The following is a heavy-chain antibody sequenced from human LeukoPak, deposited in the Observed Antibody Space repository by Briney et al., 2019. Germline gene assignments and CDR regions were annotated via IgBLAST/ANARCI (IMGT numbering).Heavy chain of an antibody. CDR3: ARGYCSGGSCYFEFWFDP. CDR1: GGSISSGDYY. J-gene: IGHJ5*02. D-gene: IGHD2-15*01. CDR2: IYTSGST. Sequence: SSETLSLTCTVTGGSISSGDYYWSWIRQPAGKGLEWIGRIYTSGSTNYNPSLKSRVSISLDTSKNQFSLKLTSVTAADTAVYYCARGYCSGGSCYFEFWFDPWGQGTLVTVSS. V-gene: IGHV4-61*02.